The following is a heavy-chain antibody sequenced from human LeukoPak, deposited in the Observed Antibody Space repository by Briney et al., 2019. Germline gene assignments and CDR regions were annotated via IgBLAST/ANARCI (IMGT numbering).Heavy chain of an antibody. D-gene: IGHD3-3*02. CDR2: ISYDGTKI. J-gene: IGHJ1*01. CDR1: GFSFSTHK. Sequence: GGSLRPSCAASGFSFSTHKMNWVRQAPGKGLGWVAVISYDGTKIYYADSAKGRFTISRDNSKNMVYLQMNSLRAEDTALYYCARDSVKLPGISYFDNWGQGTLVTVSS. CDR3: ARDSVKLPGISYFDN. V-gene: IGHV3-30-3*01.